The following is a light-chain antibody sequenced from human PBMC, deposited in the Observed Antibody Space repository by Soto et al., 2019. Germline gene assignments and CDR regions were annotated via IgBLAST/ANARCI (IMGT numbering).Light chain of an antibody. CDR2: AAS. V-gene: IGKV1-6*01. CDR1: QSISSY. CDR3: LQDYNYPWT. J-gene: IGKJ1*01. Sequence: IQMTQSPSSLSASVGDRVTITCRASQSISSYLNWYQQKPGKAPKLLIYAASSLQSGVPSRFSGSGSGTDFTLTISSLQPEDFATYYCLQDYNYPWTFGQGTKVEIK.